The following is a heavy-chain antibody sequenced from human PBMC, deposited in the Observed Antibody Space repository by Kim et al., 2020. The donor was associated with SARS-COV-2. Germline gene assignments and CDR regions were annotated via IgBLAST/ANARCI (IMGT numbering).Heavy chain of an antibody. CDR3: ARHYSSGWSVPLTRGWFDP. D-gene: IGHD6-19*01. J-gene: IGHJ5*02. V-gene: IGHV4-39*01. CDR1: GGSISSSSYY. Sequence: SETLSLTCTVSGGSISSSSYYWGWIRQPPGKGLEWIGSIYYSGSTYYNPSLKSRVTISVDTSKNQFSLKLSSVTAADTAVYYCARHYSSGWSVPLTRGWFDPWGQGTLVTVSS. CDR2: IYYSGST.